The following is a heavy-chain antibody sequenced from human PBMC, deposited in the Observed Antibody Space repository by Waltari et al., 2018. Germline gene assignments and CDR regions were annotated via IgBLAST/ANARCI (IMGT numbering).Heavy chain of an antibody. J-gene: IGHJ4*02. CDR2: ISHRGRT. Sequence: QVKLNQWGAGLLKPSETLSLTCAVYGGSFSVSYWGWSRPPPGKGMEWIGEISHRGRTDYKPSLKSRVTLSVDTSKNQVSLRLNSVTAADAAVYFCAIIQDYGVNTRPWAYWGQGTLVTVSS. D-gene: IGHD2-8*01. CDR1: GGSFSVSY. CDR3: AIIQDYGVNTRPWAY. V-gene: IGHV4-34*01.